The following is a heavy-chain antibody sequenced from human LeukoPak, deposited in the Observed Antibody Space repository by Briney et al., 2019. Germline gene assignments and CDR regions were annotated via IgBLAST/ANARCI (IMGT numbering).Heavy chain of an antibody. Sequence: PGGSLRLSCAASGFTFSDYSMNWVRQAPGKGLEWISYIGIDSGNTNYADSVKGRFTISRDNAKNSLYLQMNSLRAEDTAVYYCARASEPPEMATTKYYFDYWGQGTLVTVSS. J-gene: IGHJ4*02. CDR3: ARASEPPEMATTKYYFDY. D-gene: IGHD5-24*01. V-gene: IGHV3-21*05. CDR1: GFTFSDYS. CDR2: IGIDSGNT.